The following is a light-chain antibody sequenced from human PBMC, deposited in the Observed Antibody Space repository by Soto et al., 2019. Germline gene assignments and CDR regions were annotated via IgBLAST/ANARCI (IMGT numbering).Light chain of an antibody. Sequence: QLVLTQSPSASASLGASVKLTCTLSSGHTTYAIAWHQQQPEKGPRFLMKLDSDGSQIKGDGIPDRFSGSSSGAERYLTISGLQCEDEADYYCQTWGTGGVFGGGTKVTVL. J-gene: IGLJ3*02. CDR2: LDSDGSQ. V-gene: IGLV4-69*01. CDR1: SGHTTYA. CDR3: QTWGTGGV.